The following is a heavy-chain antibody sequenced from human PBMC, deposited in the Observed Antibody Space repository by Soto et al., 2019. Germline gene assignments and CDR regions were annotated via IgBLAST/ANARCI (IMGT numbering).Heavy chain of an antibody. V-gene: IGHV1-69*06. CDR1: GGTFSSYA. D-gene: IGHD2-2*02. CDR3: ARALGYCSSTSCYKRGPRALDI. J-gene: IGHJ3*02. Sequence: QVQLVQSGAEVKKPGSSVKVSCKASGGTFSSYAISWVRQAPGQGLEWMGGIIPIFGTANYAQKFQGRVTITADKSTSTAYMELSSLRSEDTAVYYCARALGYCSSTSCYKRGPRALDIWGQGTMVTVSS. CDR2: IIPIFGTA.